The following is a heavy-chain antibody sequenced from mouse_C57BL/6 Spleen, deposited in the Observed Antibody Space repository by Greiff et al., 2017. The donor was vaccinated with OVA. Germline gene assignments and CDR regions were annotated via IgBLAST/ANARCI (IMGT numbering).Heavy chain of an antibody. D-gene: IGHD2-1*01. J-gene: IGHJ2*01. CDR1: GFSFNTYA. CDR2: IRSRSNNYAT. Sequence: EVKLLESGGGLVQPKGSLKLSCAASGFSFNTYAMNWVRQAPGKGLEWVARIRSRSNNYATYYADSVKGRFTVSRDDSESMLYLQMNNLKTENPATDDCAVHSTRGTLDYWGQGTTLTVSS. V-gene: IGHV10-1*01. CDR3: AVHSTRGTLDY.